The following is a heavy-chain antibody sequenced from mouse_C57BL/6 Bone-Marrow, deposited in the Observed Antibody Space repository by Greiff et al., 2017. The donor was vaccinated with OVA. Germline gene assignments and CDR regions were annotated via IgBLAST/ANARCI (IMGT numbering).Heavy chain of an antibody. Sequence: VQLKQSGPELVKPGASVKISCKASGYTFTDYYMNWVKQSHGKSLEWIGDINPNNGGTSYNQKFKGKATLTVDKSSSTAYMELRSLTSEDSAVYYCARSQDRYAMDYWGQGTSVTVSS. CDR1: GYTFTDYY. J-gene: IGHJ4*01. CDR2: INPNNGGT. V-gene: IGHV1-26*01. CDR3: ARSQDRYAMDY.